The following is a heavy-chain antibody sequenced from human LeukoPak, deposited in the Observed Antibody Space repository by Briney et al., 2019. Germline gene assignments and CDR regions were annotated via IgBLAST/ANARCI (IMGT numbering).Heavy chain of an antibody. D-gene: IGHD6-6*01. CDR1: GGSITSSTYY. Sequence: SETLFLTCTVFGGSITSSTYYWGWIRQPPGKGLEWIGSIYCSGSTYYNLSLKSRVTISVDTSKNQFSLKLSSVTAADTAVYYCARHVSSSSSVYWFDPWGQGTLVTVSS. J-gene: IGHJ5*02. V-gene: IGHV4-39*01. CDR3: ARHVSSSSSVYWFDP. CDR2: IYCSGST.